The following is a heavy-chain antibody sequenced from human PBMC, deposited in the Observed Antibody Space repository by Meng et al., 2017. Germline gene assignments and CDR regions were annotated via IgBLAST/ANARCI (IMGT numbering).Heavy chain of an antibody. J-gene: IGHJ4*02. Sequence: VPLVGAGGGVVQPGRSRRLCFAASGFTFSSYGMHWVRQAPGKGLEWVAVIWYDGSNKYYADSVKGRFTISRDNSKTTLYLQMNSLRAEDTAVYYCARDWRYWGQGTLVTVSS. V-gene: IGHV3-33*01. D-gene: IGHD1-1*01. CDR2: IWYDGSNK. CDR3: ARDWRY. CDR1: GFTFSSYG.